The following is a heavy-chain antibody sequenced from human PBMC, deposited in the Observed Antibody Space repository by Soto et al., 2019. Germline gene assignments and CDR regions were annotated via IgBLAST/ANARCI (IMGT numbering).Heavy chain of an antibody. CDR1: GGSISSGGYS. Sequence: SETLSLTCAVSGGSISSGGYSWSWIRQPPGKGLEWIGYIYHSGSTYYNPSLKSRVTISVDRSKNQLSLKLSSVTAADTAVFFCAREQATMVRGVIRFSWFDPWGQGTLVTVSS. D-gene: IGHD3-10*01. CDR2: IYHSGST. J-gene: IGHJ5*02. CDR3: AREQATMVRGVIRFSWFDP. V-gene: IGHV4-30-2*01.